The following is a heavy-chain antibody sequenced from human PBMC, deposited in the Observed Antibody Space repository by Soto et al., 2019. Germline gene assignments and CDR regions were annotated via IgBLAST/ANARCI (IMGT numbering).Heavy chain of an antibody. CDR3: TIMVLVTFQY. J-gene: IGHJ4*02. D-gene: IGHD3-10*01. V-gene: IGHV3-15*01. CDR1: GITFSNAW. CDR2: IQKKADGGAT. Sequence: EVQLVESGGGLVKDGGSLRLSCAVSGITFSNAWMAWVRQAPGKGLEWVGRIQKKADGGATEYAASVKGRLRISRDDSKNTLYLQMDSLKTEDSAVYYCTIMVLVTFQYWGQGTLLTVSS.